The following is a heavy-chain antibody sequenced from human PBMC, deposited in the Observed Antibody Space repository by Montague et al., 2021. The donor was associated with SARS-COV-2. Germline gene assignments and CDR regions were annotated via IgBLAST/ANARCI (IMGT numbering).Heavy chain of an antibody. J-gene: IGHJ5*02. D-gene: IGHD6-19*01. CDR2: INHSGST. V-gene: IGHV4-34*10. CDR1: GGSFNDYY. Sequence: SETLSLTCAVYGGSFNDYYWSWIRQPPGKGLEWIGQINHSGSTNYNPSLKSRITMSVDTSKNQFSLKLSSVTAADTAVYYCARERQYNRFDAWGQGKLVTVSS. CDR3: ARERQYNRFDA.